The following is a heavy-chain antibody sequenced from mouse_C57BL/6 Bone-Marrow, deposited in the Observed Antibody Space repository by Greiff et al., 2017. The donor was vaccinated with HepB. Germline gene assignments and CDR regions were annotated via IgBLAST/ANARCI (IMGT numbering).Heavy chain of an antibody. V-gene: IGHV1-64*01. CDR3: ARSRHYYGTPYYAMDY. D-gene: IGHD1-1*01. J-gene: IGHJ4*01. Sequence: QVQLQQPGAELVKPGASVKLSCKASGYTFTSYWMHWVKQRPGQGLEWIGMIHPNSGSTNYNEKCKSKATLTVDKSSSTAYMQLSSLTSEYAAVYYRARSRHYYGTPYYAMDYWGQGTSVTVSS. CDR2: IHPNSGST. CDR1: GYTFTSYW.